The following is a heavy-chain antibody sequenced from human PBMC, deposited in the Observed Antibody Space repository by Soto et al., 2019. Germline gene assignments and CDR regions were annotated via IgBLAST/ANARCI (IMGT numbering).Heavy chain of an antibody. Sequence: GGSLRLSCAASGFTFSNAWMNWVRQAPGKGLEWVGRIKSKTDGGTTDYAAPVKGRFTISRDDSKNTLYLQMNSLKTEDTAVYYCTTDSGVYSYYYDSSGYFSAFDIWGQGTMVTVSS. CDR2: IKSKTDGGTT. J-gene: IGHJ3*02. CDR3: TTDSGVYSYYYDSSGYFSAFDI. CDR1: GFTFSNAW. V-gene: IGHV3-15*07. D-gene: IGHD3-22*01.